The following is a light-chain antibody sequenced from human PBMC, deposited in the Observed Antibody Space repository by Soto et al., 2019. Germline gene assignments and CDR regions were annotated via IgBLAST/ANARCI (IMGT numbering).Light chain of an antibody. V-gene: IGKV1-5*01. CDR2: DAS. CDR3: QQYNSYSGT. J-gene: IGKJ1*01. Sequence: IQMTQSPSTLSASVGDRVTITCRASQSISRWLARYQQKPGKAPKLLIYDASSLESGVPSRFSGSGSGTEFTLTISCLQPDDFATYYCQQYNSYSGTFGQGTKVELQ. CDR1: QSISRW.